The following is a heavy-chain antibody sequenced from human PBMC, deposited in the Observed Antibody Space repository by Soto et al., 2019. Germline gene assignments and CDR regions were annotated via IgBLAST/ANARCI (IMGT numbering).Heavy chain of an antibody. CDR2: ISAYNGNT. CDR1: GYTFTSYG. D-gene: IGHD2-15*01. CDR3: ARDAQKYCSGGSCYSFLYLLVHHGMDV. J-gene: IGHJ6*02. V-gene: IGHV1-18*01. Sequence: GASVKVSCKASGYTFTSYGISWVRQAPGQGLEWMGWISAYNGNTNYAQKLQGRVTMTTDTSTSTAYMELRSLRSDDTAVYYCARDAQKYCSGGSCYSFLYLLVHHGMDVWGQGTTVTVSS.